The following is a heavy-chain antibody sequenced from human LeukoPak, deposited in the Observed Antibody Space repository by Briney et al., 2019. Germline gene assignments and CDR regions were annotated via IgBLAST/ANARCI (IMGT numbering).Heavy chain of an antibody. CDR1: GTTFDDYA. CDR2: ISWDSVSI. Sequence: PGGSLRLSCAASGTTFDDYAMYWVRQGPGKGLEWVAGISWDSVSIGYADSVKGRFTISRDNAKNSLYLQMNSLRNEDTALYYCAKELGGGSDGLDIWGQGTMVTVSS. D-gene: IGHD2-15*01. CDR3: AKELGGGSDGLDI. J-gene: IGHJ3*02. V-gene: IGHV3-9*01.